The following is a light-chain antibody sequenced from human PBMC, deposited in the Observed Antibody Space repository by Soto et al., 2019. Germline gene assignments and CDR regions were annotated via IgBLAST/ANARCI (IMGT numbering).Light chain of an antibody. CDR1: SSDIGGYNY. J-gene: IGLJ1*01. Sequence: QSVLTQPASVSGSPGQSITISCTGTSSDIGGYNYVSWYQHHPGKAAKLLIYEVTNRPSGVSNRFSGSKSGKTASLTISGLQAEDEADYYCSSYTTSGSLFYVFGTGTKVTV. CDR3: SSYTTSGSLFYV. V-gene: IGLV2-14*01. CDR2: EVT.